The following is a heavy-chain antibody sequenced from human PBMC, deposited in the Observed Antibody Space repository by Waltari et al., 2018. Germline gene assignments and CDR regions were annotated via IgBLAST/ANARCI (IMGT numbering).Heavy chain of an antibody. D-gene: IGHD3-10*01. CDR1: GGSFSGYY. V-gene: IGHV4-34*01. CDR2: INHSGST. CDR3: ARASRYYGSGSYSDY. Sequence: QVQLQQWGAGLLKPSETLSLTCAVYGGSFSGYYWRWIRQPPGKGLEWIGEINHSGSTNYNPSLKSRVTISVDTSKNQFSLKLSSVTAADTAVYYCARASRYYGSGSYSDYWGQGTLVTVSS. J-gene: IGHJ4*02.